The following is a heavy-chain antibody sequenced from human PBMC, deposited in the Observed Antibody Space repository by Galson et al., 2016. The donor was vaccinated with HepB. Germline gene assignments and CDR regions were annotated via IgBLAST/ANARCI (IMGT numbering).Heavy chain of an antibody. V-gene: IGHV4-30-4*01. CDR2: FYYSGTT. Sequence: TLSLTCTVSGGSTSSGDYYWSWIRQPPGKGLEWIGYFYYSGTTYYNPSLKSRSTISVDTSKNQFSLKLSSVTAADTAVYYCARVHLGSNWSNNWFDPWGQGTLVTVSS. CDR1: GGSTSSGDYY. D-gene: IGHD6-13*01. J-gene: IGHJ5*02. CDR3: ARVHLGSNWSNNWFDP.